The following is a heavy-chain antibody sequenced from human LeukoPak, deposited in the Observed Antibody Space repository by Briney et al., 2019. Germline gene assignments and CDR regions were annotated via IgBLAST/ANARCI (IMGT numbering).Heavy chain of an antibody. D-gene: IGHD6-19*01. CDR1: GASISSSSYY. V-gene: IGHV4-39*01. CDR2: IYYSGST. Sequence: SETLSLTCTVSGASISSSSYYWGWIRQPPGKGLEWIGIIYYSGSTYYNPSLKSPVTISVDTSKNQFSLKLSSVTAADTAVYYCARRSSGSFDYWGQGTLVTVSS. CDR3: ARRSSGSFDY. J-gene: IGHJ4*02.